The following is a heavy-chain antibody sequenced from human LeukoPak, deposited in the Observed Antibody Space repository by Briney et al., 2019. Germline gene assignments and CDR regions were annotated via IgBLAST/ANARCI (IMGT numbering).Heavy chain of an antibody. V-gene: IGHV4-34*01. CDR3: ARDLGCSSTNCYENWFDP. CDR2: INHSGST. CDR1: GGSFSGYY. Sequence: SETLSLTCAVYGGSFSGYYWSWIRQPPGKGLEWIGEINHSGSTNYNPSLKSRVTISIDMSKSQFSLKLSTVTAADTAVYYCARDLGCSSTNCYENWFDPWGQGTLVTVSS. J-gene: IGHJ5*02. D-gene: IGHD2-2*01.